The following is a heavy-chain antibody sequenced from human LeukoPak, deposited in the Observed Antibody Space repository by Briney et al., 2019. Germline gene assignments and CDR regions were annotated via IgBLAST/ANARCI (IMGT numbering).Heavy chain of an antibody. D-gene: IGHD2-2*01. CDR3: ARDPYCSSTNCYADY. CDR2: ISGSGGST. CDR1: GFTFSSYA. V-gene: IGHV3-23*01. Sequence: AGGSLRLSCAASGFTFSSYAMSWVRQAPGKGLEWVSAISGSGGSTYYADSVKGRFTISRDNAKNSLYLQVNSLRAEDTAVYYCARDPYCSSTNCYADYWGQGTLVTVSS. J-gene: IGHJ4*02.